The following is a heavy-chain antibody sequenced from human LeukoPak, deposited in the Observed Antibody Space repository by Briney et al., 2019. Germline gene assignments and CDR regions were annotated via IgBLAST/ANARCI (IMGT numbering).Heavy chain of an antibody. Sequence: PSETLSLTCAVYGGSFSGYYWTWIRQPPGKGLEWLGEINHSGGTYYNPSLKSRVTMSVDTSKNQFSLKLSSVTAADTAMYYCARVSGYDWESFYDYWGQGSLVTVSS. D-gene: IGHD5-12*01. J-gene: IGHJ4*02. CDR2: INHSGGT. V-gene: IGHV4-34*01. CDR3: ARVSGYDWESFYDY. CDR1: GGSFSGYY.